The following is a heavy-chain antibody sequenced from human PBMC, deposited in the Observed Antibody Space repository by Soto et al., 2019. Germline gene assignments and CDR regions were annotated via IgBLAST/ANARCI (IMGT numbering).Heavy chain of an antibody. CDR3: AKDIGSSWSLDS. CDR1: GFTFDDYT. Sequence: GGSLRLSCAVSGFTFDDYTMHWVRQAPGKGLEWVSLISWNGDTTYYADSVKGRFTISRDNRKNSLHLQMNSLRPEDSALYYCAKDIGSSWSLDSWGQGTLVTVSS. V-gene: IGHV3-43*01. D-gene: IGHD6-13*01. CDR2: ISWNGDTT. J-gene: IGHJ4*02.